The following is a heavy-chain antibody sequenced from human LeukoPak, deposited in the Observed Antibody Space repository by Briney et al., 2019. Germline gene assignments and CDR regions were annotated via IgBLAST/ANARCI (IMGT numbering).Heavy chain of an antibody. D-gene: IGHD1/OR15-1a*01. V-gene: IGHV3-53*01. CDR3: ARDGYGNNYMDV. CDR2: IYSGGTT. Sequence: GASLRLSCAASGFTVSSNFMSWVRQAPGKGLEWVSVIYSGGTTYYADSVKGRFTISRDNSRNTLYLQMNSLRAEDTAVYYCARDGYGNNYMDVWGKGTTVTVSS. J-gene: IGHJ6*03. CDR1: GFTVSSNF.